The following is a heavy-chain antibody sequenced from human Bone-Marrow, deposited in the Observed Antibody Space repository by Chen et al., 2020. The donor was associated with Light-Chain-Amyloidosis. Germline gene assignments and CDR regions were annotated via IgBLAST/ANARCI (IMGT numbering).Heavy chain of an antibody. D-gene: IGHD3-10*01. Sequence: GGGVVQPGGSLRLSCAASGFTFSSYGMPWVRQAPGKGLEWGAFIRYDGSNKYYADSVNGRFTISRDNSKNTLYLQMNSLRAEDTAVYYCAKEPSRHMVRGEPELDYWGQGTLVTVSS. CDR2: IRYDGSNK. CDR3: AKEPSRHMVRGEPELDY. V-gene: IGHV3-30*02. CDR1: GFTFSSYG. J-gene: IGHJ4*02.